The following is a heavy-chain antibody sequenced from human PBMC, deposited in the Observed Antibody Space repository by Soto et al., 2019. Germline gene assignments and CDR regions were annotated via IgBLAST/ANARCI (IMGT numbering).Heavy chain of an antibody. D-gene: IGHD2-15*01. V-gene: IGHV3-73*01. J-gene: IGHJ4*02. CDR3: ARDRQPDGIWTFDF. CDR1: GFTFSGSA. Sequence: PGGSLRLSCAASGFTFSGSAMHWVRQASGKGLEWVGRIRSKANSYATAYAASVKGRFTISRDNSQNMLFLQMNSLGVEDAAVYYCARDRQPDGIWTFDFWGRGAQVTV. CDR2: IRSKANSYAT.